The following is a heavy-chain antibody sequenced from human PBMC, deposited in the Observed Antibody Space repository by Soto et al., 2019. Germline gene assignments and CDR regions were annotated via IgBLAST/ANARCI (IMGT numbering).Heavy chain of an antibody. J-gene: IGHJ6*02. CDR3: AKDLVGATTRYYGMDA. CDR2: ISYDGSNK. CDR1: GFTFSSYG. D-gene: IGHD1-26*01. V-gene: IGHV3-30*18. Sequence: GGSLRLSCAASGFTFSSYGMHWVRQAPGKGLEWVAVISYDGSNKYYADSVKGRFTISRDNSKNPRYLQMNSLRAEDTAVYYCAKDLVGATTRYYGMDAWGQGTTVTVSS.